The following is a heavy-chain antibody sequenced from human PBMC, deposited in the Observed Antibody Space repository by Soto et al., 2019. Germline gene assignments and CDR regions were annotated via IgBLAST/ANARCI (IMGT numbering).Heavy chain of an antibody. CDR3: ARRVTIFGVVTDY. CDR2: IYSGGST. V-gene: IGHV3-53*01. D-gene: IGHD3-3*01. Sequence: GGSLRLSCAASGFTVSSNYMSWVRQAPGKGLEWVSVIYSGGSTYYADSVKGRFTISRDNSKNTLYLQMNSLRAEDTAVYHCARRVTIFGVVTDYWGQGTRVTVSS. CDR1: GFTVSSNY. J-gene: IGHJ4*02.